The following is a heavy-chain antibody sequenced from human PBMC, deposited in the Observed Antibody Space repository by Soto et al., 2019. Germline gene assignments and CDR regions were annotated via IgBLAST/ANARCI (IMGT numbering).Heavy chain of an antibody. Sequence: ASVKVSCKVSGYTLTELSMHWVRQAPGKGLEWMGGFDPEDGETIYAQKFQGRVTMTEDTSTDTAYMELSSLRYEDTAVYYCAVSWTGGDDYYYGMDVWGQGTTVTVSS. D-gene: IGHD2-21*01. CDR2: FDPEDGET. CDR1: GYTLTELS. V-gene: IGHV1-24*01. CDR3: AVSWTGGDDYYYGMDV. J-gene: IGHJ6*02.